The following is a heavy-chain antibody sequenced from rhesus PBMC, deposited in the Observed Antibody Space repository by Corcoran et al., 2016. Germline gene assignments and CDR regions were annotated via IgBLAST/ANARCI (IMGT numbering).Heavy chain of an antibody. V-gene: IGHV1-180*01. CDR3: TRANSYVRFDV. CDR2: LTPYIVNK. Sequence: QVQLVQSGGEIKQPGASVKLSCKASGYTFTSYYMHGVRQAPGQGLEWIRLLTPYIVNKGYAQNFQGSVTITTDTSTRTGSLELSSLRSEDTAVYYCTRANSYVRFDVWGPGVLVTVSS. CDR1: GYTFTSYY. J-gene: IGHJ5-1*01. D-gene: IGHD5-12*01.